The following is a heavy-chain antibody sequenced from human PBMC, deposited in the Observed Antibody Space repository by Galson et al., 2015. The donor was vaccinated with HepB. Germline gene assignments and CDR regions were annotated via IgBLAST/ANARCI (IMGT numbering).Heavy chain of an antibody. CDR1: GFTFSSYG. D-gene: IGHD2-2*01. CDR3: AKEGELEYIVVVPAAAYYFDY. Sequence: SLRLSCAASGFTFSSYGMHWVRQAPGKGLEWVAVISYDGSNKYYADSVKGRFTISRDNSKNTLYLQMNSLRAEDTAVYYCAKEGELEYIVVVPAAAYYFDYWGQGTLVTVSS. CDR2: ISYDGSNK. V-gene: IGHV3-30*18. J-gene: IGHJ4*02.